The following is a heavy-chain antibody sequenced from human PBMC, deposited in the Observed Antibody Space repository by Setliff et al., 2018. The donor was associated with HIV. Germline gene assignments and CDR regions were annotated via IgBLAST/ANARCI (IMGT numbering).Heavy chain of an antibody. CDR2: ISNDGSEI. CDR1: GFTFRSYG. D-gene: IGHD3-16*01. Sequence: PGGSLRLSCEGSGFTFRSYGMHWVRQTPDKGLEWLAIISNDGSEINYGDSAKGRFTISRDDSKNTVYLQMNSLRTEDSAVYYCARACGGGGACYYLDSWGQGTLGTVSS. CDR3: ARACGGGGACYYLDS. V-gene: IGHV3-30*03. J-gene: IGHJ4*02.